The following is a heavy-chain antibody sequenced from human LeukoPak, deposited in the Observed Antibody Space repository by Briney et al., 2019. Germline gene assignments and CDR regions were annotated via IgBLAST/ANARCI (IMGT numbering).Heavy chain of an antibody. Sequence: SETLCLTCAVYGGSFSGYYWSWIRQPPGKGLEWIGEINHSGSTNYNPSLKSRVTISVDTSKNQFSLKLSSVTAADTAVYYCARVRSSRSSGYSYWGQGTLVTVSS. CDR1: GGSFSGYY. D-gene: IGHD3-22*01. CDR3: ARVRSSRSSGYSY. V-gene: IGHV4-34*01. CDR2: INHSGST. J-gene: IGHJ4*02.